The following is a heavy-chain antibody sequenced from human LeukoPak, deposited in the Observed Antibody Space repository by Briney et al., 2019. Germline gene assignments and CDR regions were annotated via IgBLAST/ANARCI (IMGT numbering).Heavy chain of an antibody. V-gene: IGHV4-59*08. Sequence: SETLSLTCTVSGDSISSYYWSWIRQPPGKGLEWIGYIYYSGSTNYNPSLKCRVTISVDTSKNQFSLKLSSVTAADTAVYYCARINLRDGYNSVKSPYYYYGMDVWGQGTTVTVSS. D-gene: IGHD5-24*01. CDR1: GDSISSYY. J-gene: IGHJ6*02. CDR2: IYYSGST. CDR3: ARINLRDGYNSVKSPYYYYGMDV.